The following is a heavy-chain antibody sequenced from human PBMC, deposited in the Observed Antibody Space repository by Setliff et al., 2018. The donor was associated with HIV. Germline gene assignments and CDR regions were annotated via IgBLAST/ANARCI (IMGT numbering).Heavy chain of an antibody. J-gene: IGHJ1*01. D-gene: IGHD3-22*01. Sequence: PGGSLRLSCAASGFTFSNAWMSWVRQAPGKGLEWVGRIKSKTDGGTTDYAAPVKGRFTISRDDSKNTLYLQMNSLKTEDTAVYYCTTHQTHSSPAEWFQHWGQGTLVTVSS. V-gene: IGHV3-15*01. CDR1: GFTFSNAW. CDR3: TTHQTHSSPAEWFQH. CDR2: IKSKTDGGTT.